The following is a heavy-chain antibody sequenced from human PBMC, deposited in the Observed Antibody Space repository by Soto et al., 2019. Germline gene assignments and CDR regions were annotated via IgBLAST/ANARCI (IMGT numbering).Heavy chain of an antibody. Sequence: GGSLRLSCAASGFTFSSYAMSWVRQAPGKGLEWVSAISGSGGSTYYADSVKGRFTISRDNSKNTLYLQMNSLRAEDTAVYYCAKDHSERYSDWLPRDYFDYWGQGTLVTVSS. CDR3: AKDHSERYSDWLPRDYFDY. CDR2: ISGSGGST. J-gene: IGHJ4*01. CDR1: GFTFSSYA. D-gene: IGHD3-9*01. V-gene: IGHV3-23*01.